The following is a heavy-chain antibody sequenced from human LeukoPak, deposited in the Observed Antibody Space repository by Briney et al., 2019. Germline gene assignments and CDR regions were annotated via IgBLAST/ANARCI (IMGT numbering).Heavy chain of an antibody. D-gene: IGHD6-19*01. Sequence: GGSLRLSCAASGFTFSSYAMSWVRQAPGKGLEWVSAISGSGGSTSYADSVKGRFTISRDNSKNTLYLQMNSLRAEDTAVYYCAKAQWPMSSGALDIWGQGTMVTVSS. V-gene: IGHV3-23*01. CDR1: GFTFSSYA. CDR3: AKAQWPMSSGALDI. J-gene: IGHJ3*02. CDR2: ISGSGGST.